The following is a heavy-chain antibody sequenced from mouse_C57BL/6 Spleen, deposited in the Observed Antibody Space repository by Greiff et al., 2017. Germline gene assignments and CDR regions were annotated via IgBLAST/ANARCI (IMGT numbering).Heavy chain of an antibody. J-gene: IGHJ2*01. D-gene: IGHD3-2*02. CDR3: AVTAQARDFDY. V-gene: IGHV1-50*01. Sequence: QVQLQQPGAELVKPGASVKLSCKASGYTFTSYWMQWVKQRPGQGLEWIGETDPSDSYTNYNQKFKGKATLTVDTSSSTAYMQLSSLTSEDSAVYYCAVTAQARDFDYWGQGTTLTVSS. CDR1: GYTFTSYW. CDR2: TDPSDSYT.